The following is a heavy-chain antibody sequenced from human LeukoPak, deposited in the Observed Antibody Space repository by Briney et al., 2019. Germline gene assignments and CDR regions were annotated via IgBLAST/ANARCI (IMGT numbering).Heavy chain of an antibody. V-gene: IGHV3-33*06. CDR3: VKDAQRGFDYSNSLQH. J-gene: IGHJ4*02. D-gene: IGHD4-11*01. CDR1: GFTFSHCG. Sequence: GGSLRLSCEASGFTFSHCGMHWVREAPGPGLGCVAVIWSDANNQYSTDSVKSRFTISRDNFKRTVSLQMNSLRAEDTAVYYCVKDAQRGFDYSNSLQHWGQGSLVTVSS. CDR2: IWSDANNQ.